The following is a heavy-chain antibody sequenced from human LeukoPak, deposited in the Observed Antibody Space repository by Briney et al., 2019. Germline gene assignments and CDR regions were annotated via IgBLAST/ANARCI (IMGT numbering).Heavy chain of an antibody. CDR2: ISSGGST. J-gene: IGHJ4*02. CDR3: VKDTSYCSGGSCSFTYSFDY. Sequence: GGSLRLSCSASGFTFSTYTMHWVRQAPGKGLEYVSTISSGGSTYYADSAEGRFTISRDNSKNTLYLQMSSLRPEDTAVYYCVKDTSYCSGGSCSFTYSFDYWGQGTLVTVSS. V-gene: IGHV3-64D*09. CDR1: GFTFSTYT. D-gene: IGHD2-15*01.